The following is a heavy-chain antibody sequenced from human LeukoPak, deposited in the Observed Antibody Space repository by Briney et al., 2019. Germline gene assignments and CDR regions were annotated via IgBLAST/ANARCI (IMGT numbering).Heavy chain of an antibody. V-gene: IGHV3-23*01. CDR3: ARGGGWYYFDS. CDR1: GFTFSSYA. Sequence: GGSLRLSCAASGFTFSSYAMSWVRQAPGKGLEWVSGISGGGGSTYYADSVKGRFTISGDNSKNTLYLQMNSLRAEDTAVYYCARGGGWYYFDSWGQGTLVTVSS. J-gene: IGHJ4*02. D-gene: IGHD6-19*01. CDR2: ISGGGGST.